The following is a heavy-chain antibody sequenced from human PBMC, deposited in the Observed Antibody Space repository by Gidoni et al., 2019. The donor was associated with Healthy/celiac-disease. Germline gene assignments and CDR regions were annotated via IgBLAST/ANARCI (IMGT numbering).Heavy chain of an antibody. V-gene: IGHV4-61*02. D-gene: IGHD3-22*01. CDR1: GGSISSGSYY. CDR3: ARANYDSSGPHGSSPDY. Sequence: QVQLQESGPGLVKPSQTLSLTCTVSGGSISSGSYYWSWIRQPAGKGLEWIGRIYTSGSTNYNPSLKSRVTISVDTSKNQFSLKLSSVTAADTAVYYCARANYDSSGPHGSSPDYWGQGTLVTVSS. CDR2: IYTSGST. J-gene: IGHJ4*02.